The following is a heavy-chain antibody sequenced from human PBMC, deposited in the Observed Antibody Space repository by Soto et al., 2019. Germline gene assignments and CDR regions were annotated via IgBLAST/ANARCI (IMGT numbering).Heavy chain of an antibody. CDR1: GFTFSSYA. CDR2: ISYDGSNK. D-gene: IGHD5-18*01. J-gene: IGHJ2*01. Sequence: SLRLCCAASGFTFSSYAMHWVRQAPGKGLEWVAVISYDGSNKYYADSVKGRFTISRDNSKNTLYLQMNSLRAEDTAVYYCARDPLWGTAMVLWYFDLWGRGTLVTVSS. CDR3: ARDPLWGTAMVLWYFDL. V-gene: IGHV3-30-3*01.